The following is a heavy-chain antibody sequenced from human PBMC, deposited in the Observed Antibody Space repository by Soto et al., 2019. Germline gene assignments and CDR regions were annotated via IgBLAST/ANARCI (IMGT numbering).Heavy chain of an antibody. CDR2: TFHDGST. D-gene: IGHD4-17*01. Sequence: SETLSLTCAVSGASISDNNWWSWVRQPPGKGLEWIGETFHDGSTNYNPSLESRVTISVDKSKNQVSLRLSSVTAADTAMYYCGRVMGRALPTDIDYWGLGTLVTVSS. V-gene: IGHV4-4*02. CDR1: GASISDNNW. J-gene: IGHJ4*02. CDR3: GRVMGRALPTDIDY.